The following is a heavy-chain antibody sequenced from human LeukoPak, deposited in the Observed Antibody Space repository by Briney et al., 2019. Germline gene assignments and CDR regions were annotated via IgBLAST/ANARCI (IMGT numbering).Heavy chain of an antibody. CDR2: IIPILATA. CDR3: ARVLFRGYDSDYYGMDV. CDR1: GGTFSSYA. D-gene: IGHD5-12*01. V-gene: IGHV1-69*01. Sequence: SVKVSCKASGGTFSSYAISWVRQAPGQVLEWMGGIIPILATANYAQKFQGRVTITADESTSTAYMELSSLRSEDTGVYYCARVLFRGYDSDYYGMDVWGQGTTVTVSS. J-gene: IGHJ6*02.